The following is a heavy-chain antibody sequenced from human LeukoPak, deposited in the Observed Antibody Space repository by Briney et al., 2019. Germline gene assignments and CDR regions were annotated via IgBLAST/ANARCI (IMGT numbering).Heavy chain of an antibody. CDR1: GGSISSYY. D-gene: IGHD3-3*01. J-gene: IGHJ4*02. V-gene: IGHV4-59*01. CDR3: ASVYDFWSGYCTFDY. Sequence: PSETLSLTCTVSGGSISSYYWSWIRQSPGKGLEWIGYIYYSGSTNYNPSLKSRVTISVDTSKNQFSLKLSSVTAADTAVYYCASVYDFWSGYCTFDYWGQGTLVTVSS. CDR2: IYYSGST.